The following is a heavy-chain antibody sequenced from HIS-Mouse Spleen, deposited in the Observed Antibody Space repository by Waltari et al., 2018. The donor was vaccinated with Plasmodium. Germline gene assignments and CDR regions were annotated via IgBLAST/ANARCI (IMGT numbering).Heavy chain of an antibody. J-gene: IGHJ4*02. Sequence: QLQLQESGPGLVKPSETLSLTCTVSGGSISSSSYYWGWIRQPPGKGLEWIGSIYYSGRTYYNPSLKSRVTISVDTSKNQFSLKLSAVTAADTAVYYCARYVTTGVLYYFDYWGQGTLVTVSS. V-gene: IGHV4-39*07. CDR3: ARYVTTGVLYYFDY. CDR2: IYYSGRT. CDR1: GGSISSSSYY. D-gene: IGHD3-3*01.